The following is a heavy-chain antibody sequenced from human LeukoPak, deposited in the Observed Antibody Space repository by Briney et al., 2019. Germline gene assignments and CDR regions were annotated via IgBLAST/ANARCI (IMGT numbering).Heavy chain of an antibody. CDR3: ARDRWFGEVYGMDV. Sequence: SVKVSCKASGYTFSGYYMHWVRQAPGQGLEWMGGINPNSGGTNYAQKFQGGVTMTRDTSISTAYMELSRLRSDGTAVYYCARDRWFGEVYGMDVWGQGTTVTVSS. J-gene: IGHJ6*02. V-gene: IGHV1-2*02. CDR2: INPNSGGT. D-gene: IGHD3-10*01. CDR1: GYTFSGYY.